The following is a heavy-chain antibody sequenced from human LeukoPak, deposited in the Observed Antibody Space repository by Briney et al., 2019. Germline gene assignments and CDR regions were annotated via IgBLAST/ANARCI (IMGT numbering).Heavy chain of an antibody. J-gene: IGHJ4*02. Sequence: GGSLRLSCVASGFTFSSYWMHWVRQAPGKGLVWVSRINSDGSSTSYADSVKGRFTISRDNAKNTLYLQMNSLRAEDTVVYYCARPAKDLVVVAATYDYWGQGTLVTVSS. V-gene: IGHV3-74*01. CDR1: GFTFSSYW. CDR2: INSDGSST. CDR3: ARPAKDLVVVAATYDY. D-gene: IGHD2-15*01.